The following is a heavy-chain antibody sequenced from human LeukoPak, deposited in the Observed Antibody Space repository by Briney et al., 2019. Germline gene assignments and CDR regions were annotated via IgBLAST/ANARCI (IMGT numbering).Heavy chain of an antibody. Sequence: GGSLRLSCAASGFTFSSYGMHWVRQAPGKGLEWVAVISYDGSNKYYADSVKGRFTISRDNSKNTLYLQMNSLRAEDTAVYYCAADESSGWSFGSYYYYGMDVWGQGTTVTVSS. CDR2: ISYDGSNK. D-gene: IGHD6-19*01. CDR3: AADESSGWSFGSYYYYGMDV. J-gene: IGHJ6*02. CDR1: GFTFSSYG. V-gene: IGHV3-30*03.